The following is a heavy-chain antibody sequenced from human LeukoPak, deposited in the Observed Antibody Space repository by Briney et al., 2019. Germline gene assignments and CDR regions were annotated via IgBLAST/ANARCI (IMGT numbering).Heavy chain of an antibody. J-gene: IGHJ4*02. D-gene: IGHD5-12*01. CDR1: GFIFRDYV. CDR3: ARDAGWLRSFDY. V-gene: IGHV3-30-3*01. CDR2: TSFDESTK. Sequence: PGGSLRLSCAASGFIFRDYVMNWVRQAPGKGLEWVAVTSFDESTKHYADSVQGRFTISRDNSKNTLYLQINSLRAEDTAVYFCARDAGWLRSFDYWGQGTLVTVSS.